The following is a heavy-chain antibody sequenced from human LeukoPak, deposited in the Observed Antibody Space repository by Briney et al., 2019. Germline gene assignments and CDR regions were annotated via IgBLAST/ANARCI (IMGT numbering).Heavy chain of an antibody. Sequence: GGSLRLSCAASGFTFSSYGMHWVRQAPGKGLEWVAFIRYDGSNKYYADSVKGRFTISRDNSKNTLYLQMNSQRAEDTAVYYCAKIPYYDSSGYSKADAFDIWGQGTMVTVSS. V-gene: IGHV3-30*02. D-gene: IGHD3-22*01. CDR2: IRYDGSNK. CDR3: AKIPYYDSSGYSKADAFDI. CDR1: GFTFSSYG. J-gene: IGHJ3*02.